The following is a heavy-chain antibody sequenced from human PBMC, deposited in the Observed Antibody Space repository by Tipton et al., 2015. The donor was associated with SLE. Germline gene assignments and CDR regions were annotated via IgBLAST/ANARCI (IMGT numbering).Heavy chain of an antibody. CDR2: IDYGGST. J-gene: IGHJ4*02. CDR1: GGSISSGSYY. V-gene: IGHV4-39*07. D-gene: IGHD3-10*01. CDR3: ARRGGGYHRTTDY. Sequence: TLSLTCTVSGGSISSGSYYWGWIRQPPGKGLEWIGNIDYGGSTYYNPSLKSRISISIDTSKNQFSLRLTSVTAADTAIYYCARRGGGYHRTTDYWGQGTLVTVSS.